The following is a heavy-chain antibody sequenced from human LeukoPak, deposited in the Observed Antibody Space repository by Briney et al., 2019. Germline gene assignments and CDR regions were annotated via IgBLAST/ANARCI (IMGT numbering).Heavy chain of an antibody. D-gene: IGHD6-13*01. CDR1: GFTFSSYA. Sequence: GGSLRLSCAASGFTFSSYAMHWVRQAPGKGLEDVSAISINGGTTYYGNSVKGRFTISRDNSKNTLYLQMGSLRAEDMAVYYCAKGYSSSWYWYFDLWGRGTLVTVSS. CDR2: ISINGGTT. CDR3: AKGYSSSWYWYFDL. V-gene: IGHV3-64*01. J-gene: IGHJ2*01.